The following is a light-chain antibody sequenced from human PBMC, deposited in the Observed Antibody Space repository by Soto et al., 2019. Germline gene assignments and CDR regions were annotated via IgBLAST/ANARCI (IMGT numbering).Light chain of an antibody. Sequence: QSVLTQPPSVSGAPGQRVTISCTGSSSNIGAGYDVHWYQQLPGTVPKLLIYGNSNRPSGVPDRFSGSKSGTSASLAITGLQAEDEADYYCQSYDSSLSAHVVFGGGTQLTVL. V-gene: IGLV1-40*01. CDR2: GNS. CDR1: SSNIGAGYD. J-gene: IGLJ2*01. CDR3: QSYDSSLSAHVV.